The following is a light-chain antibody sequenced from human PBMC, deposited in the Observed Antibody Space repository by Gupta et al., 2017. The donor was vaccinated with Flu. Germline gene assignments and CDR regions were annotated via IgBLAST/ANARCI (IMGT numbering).Light chain of an antibody. Sequence: EIVLTQSPGTLSLSSGERATLSCRASQSVNNNLLTWYQQKPGQAPMLRIYGASSRATGIPDRFSGSGSCTDFTLTIRRLEPEDFAVYYCQQYGSSGYTFGQGTKLEIK. CDR1: QSVNNNL. J-gene: IGKJ2*01. CDR3: QQYGSSGYT. V-gene: IGKV3-20*01. CDR2: GAS.